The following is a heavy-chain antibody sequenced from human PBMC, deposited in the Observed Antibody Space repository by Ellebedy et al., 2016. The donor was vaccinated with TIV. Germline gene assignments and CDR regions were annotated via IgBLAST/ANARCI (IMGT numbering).Heavy chain of an antibody. D-gene: IGHD2-2*01. J-gene: IGHJ5*02. Sequence: ASVKVSCXASGGTFSSYAISWVRQAPGQGLEWMGWISAYNGNTNYAQKLQGRVTMTTDTSTSTAYMELRSLRSDDTAVYYCARDPRGELPAAMAGGNWFDPWGQGTLVTVSS. CDR2: ISAYNGNT. CDR3: ARDPRGELPAAMAGGNWFDP. CDR1: GGTFSSYA. V-gene: IGHV1-18*01.